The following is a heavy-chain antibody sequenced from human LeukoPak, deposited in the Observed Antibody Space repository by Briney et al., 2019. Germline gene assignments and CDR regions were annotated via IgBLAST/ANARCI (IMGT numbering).Heavy chain of an antibody. CDR3: ARYRAAAGTFAFGWFDP. J-gene: IGHJ5*02. CDR2: ISAYNGNT. D-gene: IGHD6-13*01. V-gene: IGHV1-18*01. CDR1: GYTFTSYG. Sequence: ASVKVSCKASGYTFTSYGISWVRQAPGQGLEWMGWISAYNGNTNYAQKPQGRVTMTTDTSTSTAYMELRSLRSDDTAVYYCARYRAAAGTFAFGWFDPWGQGTLVTVSS.